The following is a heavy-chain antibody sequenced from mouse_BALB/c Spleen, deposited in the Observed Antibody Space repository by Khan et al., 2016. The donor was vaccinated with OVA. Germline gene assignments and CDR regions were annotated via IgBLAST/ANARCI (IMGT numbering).Heavy chain of an antibody. J-gene: IGHJ2*01. D-gene: IGHD2-14*01. V-gene: IGHV1-7*01. CDR3: ARDRIDY. CDR1: GYTFTSYW. CDR2: INPTSGYT. Sequence: QVQLQQSGAELAKPGASVKMSCKASGYTFTSYWMHWIKQRPGQGLEWIGYINPTSGYTDYNQKFKDKATLTADKSSSPAYMQLCSLTSDDSAVYYCARDRIDYWGQGTALTVSS.